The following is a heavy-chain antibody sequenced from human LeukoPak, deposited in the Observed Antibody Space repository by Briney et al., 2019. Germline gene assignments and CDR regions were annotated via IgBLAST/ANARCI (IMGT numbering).Heavy chain of an antibody. CDR2: IYHSGST. Sequence: SETLSLTCAVSGYSISSGYYWGWIRQPPGKGLEWIGSIYHSGSTYYNPSLKSRVTISADTSKNQFSLKLSSVAAADTAVYYCARVDTAMVTGFGWFDPWGQGTLVTVSS. CDR1: GYSISSGYY. J-gene: IGHJ5*02. D-gene: IGHD5-18*01. CDR3: ARVDTAMVTGFGWFDP. V-gene: IGHV4-38-2*01.